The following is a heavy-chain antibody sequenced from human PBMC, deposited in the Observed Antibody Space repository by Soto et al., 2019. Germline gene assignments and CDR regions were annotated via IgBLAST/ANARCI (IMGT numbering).Heavy chain of an antibody. CDR3: AKDRIAAAGTRYFDL. J-gene: IGHJ2*01. V-gene: IGHV3-23*01. CDR2: ISGSGGST. Sequence: PGGSLRLSCAASGFTFSSYAMSWVRQAPGKGLEWVSAISGSGGSTYYADSVKGRFTISRDNSKNTLYLQMNSLRAEDTAVYYCAKDRIAAAGTRYFDLWGRGTLVTSPQ. D-gene: IGHD6-13*01. CDR1: GFTFSSYA.